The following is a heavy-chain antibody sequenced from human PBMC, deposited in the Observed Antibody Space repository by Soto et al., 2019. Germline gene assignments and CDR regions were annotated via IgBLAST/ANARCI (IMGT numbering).Heavy chain of an antibody. CDR3: ARQPEGIAAAADY. CDR1: GFTFSSYS. J-gene: IGHJ4*02. D-gene: IGHD6-13*01. Sequence: GGSLRLSCAASGFTFSSYSMNWVRQAPGKGLEWVSSISSSSSYIYYADSVKGRFTISRDNAKNSLYLQMNSLRAEDTAVYYCARQPEGIAAAADYWGQGTLVTVSS. V-gene: IGHV3-21*01. CDR2: ISSSSSYI.